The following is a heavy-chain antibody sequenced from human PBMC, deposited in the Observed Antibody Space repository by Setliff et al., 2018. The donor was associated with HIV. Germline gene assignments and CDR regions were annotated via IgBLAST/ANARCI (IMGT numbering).Heavy chain of an antibody. V-gene: IGHV4-38-2*01. J-gene: IGHJ4*02. Sequence: SETLSLTCPVSGYSISSGYYWGWIRQPPGKGLEWIGNIHHSGSVYYNLSLKRRVTISVDTSKNQFSLKLTSATIADTAVYYCARFTSGWYGQYWGQGTLVTVSS. CDR2: IHHSGSV. D-gene: IGHD6-19*01. CDR3: ARFTSGWYGQY. CDR1: GYSISSGYY.